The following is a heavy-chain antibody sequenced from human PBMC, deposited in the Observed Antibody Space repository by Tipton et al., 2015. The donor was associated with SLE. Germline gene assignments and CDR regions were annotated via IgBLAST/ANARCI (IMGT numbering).Heavy chain of an antibody. D-gene: IGHD6-19*01. Sequence: TLSLTCTVSGGSISSHYWSWIRQPPGRGLEWIGYIYYSGSTNYNPSHKSRVTISVDTSKNQFSLKLSSVTAADTARDYCARDPSGWYWCFDLWGRGTLVTVSS. J-gene: IGHJ2*01. CDR1: GGSISSHY. CDR2: IYYSGST. CDR3: ARDPSGWYWCFDL. V-gene: IGHV4-59*11.